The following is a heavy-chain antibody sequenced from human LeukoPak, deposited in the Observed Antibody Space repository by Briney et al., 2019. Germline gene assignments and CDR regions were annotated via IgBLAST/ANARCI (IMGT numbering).Heavy chain of an antibody. D-gene: IGHD3-10*01. CDR3: AKGPAHYYGSGSYFYYYYYMDV. V-gene: IGHV4-4*07. CDR1: GGSISSYY. Sequence: SETLSLTCTVSGGSISSYYWTWSRQPAGKGLEWIGRIHTSGSTNYNPSLKSRVTISVDTSKNQFSLKLSSVTAADTAVYYCAKGPAHYYGSGSYFYYYYYMDVWGKGTTVTVSS. J-gene: IGHJ6*03. CDR2: IHTSGST.